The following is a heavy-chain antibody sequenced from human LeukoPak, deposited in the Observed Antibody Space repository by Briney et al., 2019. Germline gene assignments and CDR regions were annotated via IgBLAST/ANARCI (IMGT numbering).Heavy chain of an antibody. CDR3: ARHLAQLVNH. CDR1: GFTFSSYA. CDR2: ISSSSSYI. Sequence: PGGSLRLSCAASGFTFSSYAMSWVRQAPGKGLEWVSSISSSSSYIYYADSVKGRFTISRDNAKNSLYLQMNSLRAEDTAVYYCARHLAQLVNHWGQGTLVTVSS. J-gene: IGHJ5*02. D-gene: IGHD6-13*01. V-gene: IGHV3-21*01.